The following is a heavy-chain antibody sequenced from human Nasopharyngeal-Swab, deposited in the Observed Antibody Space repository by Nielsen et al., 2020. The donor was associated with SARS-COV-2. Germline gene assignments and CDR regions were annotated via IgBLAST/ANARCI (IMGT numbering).Heavy chain of an antibody. D-gene: IGHD6-13*01. CDR2: TYYNGNT. CDR3: VRSSSWYYFDY. J-gene: IGHJ4*02. CDR1: GDSLAYSTIY. Sequence: SETLTLPCTASGDSLAYSTIYWGRHRQPPGQGRESLGNTYYNGNTYPNPSLKRRPTISVDKSKTQFPLQLSPVTAADTAVYYCVRSSSWYYFDYWAQGTQVTVSS. V-gene: IGHV4-39*01.